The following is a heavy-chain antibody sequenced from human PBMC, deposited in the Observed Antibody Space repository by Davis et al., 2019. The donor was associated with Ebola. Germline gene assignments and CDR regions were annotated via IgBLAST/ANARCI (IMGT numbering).Heavy chain of an antibody. CDR2: IKSKTDGGTT. Sequence: LSLTCAASGFTFSNAWMSWVRQAPGKGLEWVGRIKSKTDGGTTDYAAPVKGRFTISRDDSKNTLYLQMNSLKTEDTAVYYCTTSYGGSGTDYWGQGTLVTVSS. J-gene: IGHJ4*02. CDR1: GFTFSNAW. D-gene: IGHD3-10*01. V-gene: IGHV3-15*01. CDR3: TTSYGGSGTDY.